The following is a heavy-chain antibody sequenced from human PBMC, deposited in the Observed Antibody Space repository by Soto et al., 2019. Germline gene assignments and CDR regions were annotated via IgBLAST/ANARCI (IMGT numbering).Heavy chain of an antibody. CDR2: ISGSGGST. CDR3: AKVGPSYYYGSGSYLGTMIVVAYFDY. V-gene: IGHV3-23*01. D-gene: IGHD3-10*01. Sequence: GGSLRLSCAASGFTFSSYAMSWVRQAPGKGLEWVSAISGSGGSTYYADSVKGRFTISRDNSKNTPYLQMNSLRAEDTAVYYCAKVGPSYYYGSGSYLGTMIVVAYFDYWGQGTLVTVSS. J-gene: IGHJ4*02. CDR1: GFTFSSYA.